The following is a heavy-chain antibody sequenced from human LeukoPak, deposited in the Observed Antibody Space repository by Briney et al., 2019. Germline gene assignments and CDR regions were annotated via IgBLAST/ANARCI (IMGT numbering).Heavy chain of an antibody. CDR2: IYHSGST. CDR1: GYSISSGYY. V-gene: IGHV4-38-2*02. CDR3: ARAGYSSSWKFDY. J-gene: IGHJ4*02. D-gene: IGHD6-13*01. Sequence: SETLSLTCTVSGYSISSGYYWGWIRQPPGKGLEWIGSIYHSGSTYYNPSLKSRVTISVDTSKNQFSLKLSSVTAADTAVYYCARAGYSSSWKFDYWGQGTLVTVSS.